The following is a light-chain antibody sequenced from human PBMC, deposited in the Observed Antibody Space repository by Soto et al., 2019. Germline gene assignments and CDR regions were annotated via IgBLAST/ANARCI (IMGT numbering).Light chain of an antibody. J-gene: IGLJ2*01. CDR2: SNN. Sequence: QAVVTQPPSASGTPGQRVTISCSGRSSNIGSNTVNWYQQLPGTAPKLLIYSNNQRPSGVPDRFSGSKSGTSASLAISGLQSDDEADYYCAAWDDSLNGPVFGGGTKLTVL. CDR1: SSNIGSNT. V-gene: IGLV1-44*01. CDR3: AAWDDSLNGPV.